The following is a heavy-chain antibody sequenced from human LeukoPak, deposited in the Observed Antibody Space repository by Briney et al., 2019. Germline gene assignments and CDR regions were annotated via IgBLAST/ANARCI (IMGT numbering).Heavy chain of an antibody. D-gene: IGHD4-23*01. CDR2: INSDGSST. CDR3: ARVPPNYGGNPVDY. J-gene: IGHJ4*02. CDR1: GFAFSSYW. V-gene: IGHV3-74*01. Sequence: GGSLRLSCTPSGFAFSSYWMHWVRQAPGKGLVWVSRINSDGSSTIYADSVKGRFTISRDNAKNTLYLQMNSLRAEDTAVYYCARVPPNYGGNPVDYWGQGTLVTVSS.